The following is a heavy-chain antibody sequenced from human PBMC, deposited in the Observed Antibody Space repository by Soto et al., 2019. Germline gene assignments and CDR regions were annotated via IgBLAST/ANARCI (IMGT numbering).Heavy chain of an antibody. CDR3: ARGVGSGSYYNQYNWFDP. V-gene: IGHV1-46*01. Sequence: ASVKVSCKASGYSFTSYYMYWVRQAPGQGLEWVGVINPSVGSTKYAQKLQGRVTMTTDTSTSTAYMELRSLRSDDTAVYYCARGVGSGSYYNQYNWFDPWGQGTLVTVSS. CDR1: GYSFTSYY. D-gene: IGHD3-10*01. CDR2: INPSVGST. J-gene: IGHJ5*02.